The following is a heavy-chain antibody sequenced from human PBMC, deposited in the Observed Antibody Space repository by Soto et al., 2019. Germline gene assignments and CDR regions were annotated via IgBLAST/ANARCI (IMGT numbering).Heavy chain of an antibody. J-gene: IGHJ4*02. CDR3: ARMSVEMATTYYLDY. CDR2: IHHSEST. Sequence: SETLSLTCAVSGYSITTNYYWGWIRQPPGKGLEWIGSIHHSESTYYNPSLKSRVTMSVDTSKNQFSLKLRSVGAADTAVYYCARMSVEMATTYYLDYWGQGSLVTVSS. D-gene: IGHD1-1*01. CDR1: GYSITTNYY. V-gene: IGHV4-38-2*01.